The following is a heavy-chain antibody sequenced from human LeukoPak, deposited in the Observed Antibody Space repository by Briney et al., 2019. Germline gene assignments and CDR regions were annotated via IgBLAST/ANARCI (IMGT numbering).Heavy chain of an antibody. V-gene: IGHV1-2*02. Sequence: ASVKVSCKASGYTFTGYYMHWVRQAPGQGLEWMGWINPNSGGTNYAQKFQGRVTMTRDTSISTAYMELSRLRSDDTAVYYCARGTNIVVVVAAGGWFDPWGQGTLVTVSS. CDR2: INPNSGGT. CDR1: GYTFTGYY. CDR3: ARGTNIVVVVAAGGWFDP. D-gene: IGHD2-15*01. J-gene: IGHJ5*02.